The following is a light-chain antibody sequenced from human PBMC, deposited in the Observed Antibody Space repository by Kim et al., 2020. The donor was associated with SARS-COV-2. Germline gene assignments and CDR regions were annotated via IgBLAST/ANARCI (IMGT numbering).Light chain of an antibody. V-gene: IGKV3-15*01. CDR3: QQYNNWPYT. CDR2: GAS. Sequence: GAPGERATRSCRASQSVSSNLAWYQQKPGQAPRLLIYGASTRATGIPARFSGSGSGTEFTLTISSLQSEDFAVYYCQQYNNWPYTFGQGTKLEI. CDR1: QSVSSN. J-gene: IGKJ2*01.